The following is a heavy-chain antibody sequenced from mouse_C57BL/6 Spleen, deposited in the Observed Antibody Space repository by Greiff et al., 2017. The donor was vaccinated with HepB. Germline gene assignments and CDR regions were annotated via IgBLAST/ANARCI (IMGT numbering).Heavy chain of an antibody. J-gene: IGHJ3*01. Sequence: VQLQQSGAELVRPGASVKLSCTASGFNIKDDYMHWVKQRPEQGLEWIGWIDPENGDTEYASKFQGKATITADTSSNTAYLQLSSLTSEDTAVYYCTTRQLRLPGRAYWGQGTLVTVSA. V-gene: IGHV14-4*01. CDR1: GFNIKDDY. CDR3: TTRQLRLPGRAY. CDR2: IDPENGDT. D-gene: IGHD3-2*02.